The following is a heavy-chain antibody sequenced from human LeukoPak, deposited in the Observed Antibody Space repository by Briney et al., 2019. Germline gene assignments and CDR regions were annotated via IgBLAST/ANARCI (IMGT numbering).Heavy chain of an antibody. D-gene: IGHD3-10*01. J-gene: IGHJ5*02. CDR2: IYHSGST. V-gene: IGHV4-39*07. CDR1: GGSIRRADFY. Sequence: SETLSLTCTVSGGSIRRADFYWGWIRQSPGKGLEWIGSIYHSGSTYYNPSLKSRVTISVDTSKNQFSLKLSSVTAADTAVYYCARGNEITMDPEWWFDPWGQGTLVTVSS. CDR3: ARGNEITMDPEWWFDP.